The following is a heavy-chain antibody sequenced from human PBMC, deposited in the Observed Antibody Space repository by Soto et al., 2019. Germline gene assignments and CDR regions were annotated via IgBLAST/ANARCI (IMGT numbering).Heavy chain of an antibody. CDR2: IIPIFGTA. J-gene: IGHJ4*02. CDR3: ASPIRFLEWLKAPFEY. V-gene: IGHV1-69*06. Sequence: RASVKVSCKASGCTFSSYAISWVRQAPGQGLEWMGGIIPIFGTANYAQKFQGRVTITADKSTSTAYMELSSLRSEDTAVYYCASPIRFLEWLKAPFEYWGQGTLVNVSS. D-gene: IGHD3-3*01. CDR1: GCTFSSYA.